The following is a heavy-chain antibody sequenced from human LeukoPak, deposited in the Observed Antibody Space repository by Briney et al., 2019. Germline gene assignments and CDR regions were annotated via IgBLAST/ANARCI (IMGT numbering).Heavy chain of an antibody. J-gene: IGHJ5*02. V-gene: IGHV1-8*01. CDR2: MNPNTRNT. D-gene: IGHD3-9*01. CDR3: VRAPQEGRDSLTGIQTGNWFHP. Sequence: ASVNVSCKASGYNFTTYDINWVRQATGQGPEWMGWMNPNTRNTGHAQRFQGRVDLTRDTSISTAYMELSGLTSDDSALYYCVRAPQEGRDSLTGIQTGNWFHPWGQGTQVTLSS. CDR1: GYNFTTYD.